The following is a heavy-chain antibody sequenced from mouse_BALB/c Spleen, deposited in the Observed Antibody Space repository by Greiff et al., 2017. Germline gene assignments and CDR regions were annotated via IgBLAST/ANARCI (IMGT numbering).Heavy chain of an antibody. V-gene: IGHV1-4*02. CDR2: INPSSGYP. J-gene: IGHJ4*01. CDR1: GYTFTSYT. D-gene: IGHD2-14*01. Sequence: QVQLKESAAELARPGASVKMSCKASGYTFTSYTMHWVKQRPGQGLEWIGYINPSSGYPEYNQKFKDKTTLTADKSSSTAYMQLSSLTSEDSAVYYCARGYRYDDYAMDYWGQGTSVTVSS. CDR3: ARGYRYDDYAMDY.